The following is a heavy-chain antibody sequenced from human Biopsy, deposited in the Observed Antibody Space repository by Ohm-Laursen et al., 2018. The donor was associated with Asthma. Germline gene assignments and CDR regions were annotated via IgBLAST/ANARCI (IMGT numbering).Heavy chain of an antibody. D-gene: IGHD3-9*01. CDR3: ARTYYDFLTGQVNDAFAL. Sequence: ASVKVSCKVSGYTFINYAIHWVRQAPGHSLEWMGWINAANGNTKYSQKFQGRLTISRDTSASTAYMDLRSLRSEDTAMYYCARTYYDFLTGQVNDAFALWGQGTMVTVSS. J-gene: IGHJ3*01. CDR1: GYTFINYA. V-gene: IGHV1-3*01. CDR2: INAANGNT.